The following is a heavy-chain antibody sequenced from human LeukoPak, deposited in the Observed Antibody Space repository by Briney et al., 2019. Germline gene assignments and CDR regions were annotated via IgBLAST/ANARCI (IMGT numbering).Heavy chain of an antibody. Sequence: GGTLRLSCAASGFTFSSYGMSWVRQAPWKGLEWVSAISGSGGSTFYADSVRGRFTISRDNSKNTLYLQMNSLRAEDTAVYYCAKERLYGSGTLFQHWGQGTLVTVSS. CDR2: ISGSGGST. CDR1: GFTFSSYG. J-gene: IGHJ1*01. V-gene: IGHV3-23*01. D-gene: IGHD3-10*01. CDR3: AKERLYGSGTLFQH.